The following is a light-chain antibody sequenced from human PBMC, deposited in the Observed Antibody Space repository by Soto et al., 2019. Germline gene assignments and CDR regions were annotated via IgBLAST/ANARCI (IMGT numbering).Light chain of an antibody. CDR3: SSYAGNNIYV. Sequence: QSAPTQPPSASGSPGQSVTISCTGSSSDVGAYNYVAWYQQRPGKAPKLMISDVNKRPSGVPDRFSGSKSGNTASLTVSGLQAEDEADYYCSSYAGNNIYVFGAGTKVTVL. CDR2: DVN. J-gene: IGLJ1*01. CDR1: SSDVGAYNY. V-gene: IGLV2-8*01.